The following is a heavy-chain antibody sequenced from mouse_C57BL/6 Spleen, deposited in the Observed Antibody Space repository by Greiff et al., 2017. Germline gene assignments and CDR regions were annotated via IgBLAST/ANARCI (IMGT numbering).Heavy chain of an antibody. CDR3: ARGRDYYGSSPWYFDV. Sequence: VQLQQSGPELVKPGASVTIPCKASGYTFTDYNMDWVKQSHGKSLEWIGDINPNNGGTIYNQKFKGKATLTVDKSSSTAYMELRSLTSEDTAVYYCARGRDYYGSSPWYFDVWGTGTTVTVSS. V-gene: IGHV1-18*01. D-gene: IGHD1-1*01. CDR1: GYTFTDYN. CDR2: INPNNGGT. J-gene: IGHJ1*03.